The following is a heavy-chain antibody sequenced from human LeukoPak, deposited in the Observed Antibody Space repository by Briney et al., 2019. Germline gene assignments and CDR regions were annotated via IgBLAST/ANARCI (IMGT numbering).Heavy chain of an antibody. J-gene: IGHJ4*02. V-gene: IGHV4-59*04. Sequence: SETLSLTCTVSGGSISSYYWSWIRQPPGKGLEWIGYIYYSGSTYYNPSLKSRVTISVDTSKNQFSLKLSSVTAADTAVYYCASTPNSFITMIVVASGYWGQGTLVTVSS. CDR1: GGSISSYY. D-gene: IGHD3-22*01. CDR2: IYYSGST. CDR3: ASTPNSFITMIVVASGY.